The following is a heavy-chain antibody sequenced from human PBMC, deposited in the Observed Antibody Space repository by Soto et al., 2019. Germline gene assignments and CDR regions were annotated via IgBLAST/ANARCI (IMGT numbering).Heavy chain of an antibody. CDR3: ARDSRGSYYDFWSGTYYMDV. CDR2: ISAYNGNT. V-gene: IGHV1-18*01. Sequence: ASVKVSCKASGYTFTSYGISCVRQAPGQGLEWMGWISAYNGNTNYAQKLQGRVTMTTDTSTSTAYMELRSLRSDDTAVYYCARDSRGSYYDFWSGTYYMDVWGKGTTVTVSS. J-gene: IGHJ6*03. CDR1: GYTFTSYG. D-gene: IGHD3-3*01.